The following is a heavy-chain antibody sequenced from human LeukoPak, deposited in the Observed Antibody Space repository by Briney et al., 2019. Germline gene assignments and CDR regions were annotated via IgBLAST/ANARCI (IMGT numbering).Heavy chain of an antibody. CDR3: ASLGGTYDY. J-gene: IGHJ4*02. D-gene: IGHD1-26*01. CDR1: GGSVSSYY. Sequence: PSETLSLTCTVSGGSVSSYYWSWIRQPPGKGLEWIGYIYNSGSTKYSPSLQSRVSISVDTSQSQVSLKLSSETAADTAVYYCASLGGTYDYWGQGTLVTVSS. CDR2: IYNSGST. V-gene: IGHV4-59*08.